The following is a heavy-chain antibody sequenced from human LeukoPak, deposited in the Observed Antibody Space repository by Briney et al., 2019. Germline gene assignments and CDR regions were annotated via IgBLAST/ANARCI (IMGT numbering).Heavy chain of an antibody. D-gene: IGHD6-13*01. CDR2: INPKSGAA. Sequence: ASVKVSCKASGYTFTSYYMHWVRQAPGQGLEWLGWINPKSGAADYARQFRGRVTMTRDTSINTDYMEMKRVTSDDTAVYYCARGAEAETSPLDFWGQGTLVIVS. CDR1: GYTFTSYY. CDR3: ARGAEAETSPLDF. J-gene: IGHJ4*02. V-gene: IGHV1-2*02.